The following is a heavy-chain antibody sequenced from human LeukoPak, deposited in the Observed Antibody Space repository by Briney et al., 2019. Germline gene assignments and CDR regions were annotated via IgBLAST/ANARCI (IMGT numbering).Heavy chain of an antibody. CDR1: GGSFSGYH. J-gene: IGHJ4*02. V-gene: IGHV4-34*01. CDR3: ARGANYDFWSGHIAGTFDY. Sequence: SETLSLTCAVYGGSFSGYHWSWIRQPPGKGLEWIGEINHSGSTNYNPSLKSRVTISVDTSKNQFSLKLSSVTAADTAVYYCARGANYDFWSGHIAGTFDYWGQGTLVTVSS. D-gene: IGHD3-3*01. CDR2: INHSGST.